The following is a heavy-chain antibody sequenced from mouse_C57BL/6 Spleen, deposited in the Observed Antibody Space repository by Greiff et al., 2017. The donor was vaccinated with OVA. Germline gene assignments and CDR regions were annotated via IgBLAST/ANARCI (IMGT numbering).Heavy chain of an antibody. CDR1: GFTFTDYY. CDR3: ARYVRPHYYAMDY. CDR2: IRNKANGYTT. Sequence: SLSCAASGFTFTDYYMSWVRQPPGKALEWLGFIRNKANGYTTEYSASVKGRFTISRDNSQSILYLQMNALRAEDSATYYCARYVRPHYYAMDYWGQGTSVTVSS. J-gene: IGHJ4*01. V-gene: IGHV7-3*01.